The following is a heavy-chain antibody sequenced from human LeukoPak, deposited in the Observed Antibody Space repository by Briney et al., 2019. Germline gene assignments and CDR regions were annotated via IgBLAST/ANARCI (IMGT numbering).Heavy chain of an antibody. CDR3: ARRSSGYDYYYYYGMDV. Sequence: GASVKVSCKASGYTFTSYGISWVRQAPGHGLEWMGWISAYNGNTNYAQKLQGRVTMTTDTSTSTAYMELRSLRSDDTAVYYCARRSSGYDYYYYYGMDVWGKGTTVIVSS. D-gene: IGHD5-12*01. CDR1: GYTFTSYG. V-gene: IGHV1-18*04. J-gene: IGHJ6*04. CDR2: ISAYNGNT.